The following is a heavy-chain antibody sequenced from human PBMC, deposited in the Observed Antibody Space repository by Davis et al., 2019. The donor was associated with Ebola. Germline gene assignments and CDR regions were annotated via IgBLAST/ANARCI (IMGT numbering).Heavy chain of an antibody. Sequence: GSLRLSCAVFGGSFSDYYWTWIRQPPGKGLEWIGEISHTGSTTYNPSLKSRLSISVDTSKNQFSLKLTSVTAADTAMYYCASFTFGRGGYWGQGTLVTVSS. V-gene: IGHV4-34*01. CDR2: ISHTGST. J-gene: IGHJ4*02. CDR1: GGSFSDYY. CDR3: ASFTFGRGGY. D-gene: IGHD3-16*01.